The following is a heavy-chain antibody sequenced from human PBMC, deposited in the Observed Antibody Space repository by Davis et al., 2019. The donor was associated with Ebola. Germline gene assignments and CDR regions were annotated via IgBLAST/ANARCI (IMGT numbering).Heavy chain of an antibody. D-gene: IGHD6-6*01. V-gene: IGHV4-59*02. CDR2: IYYSGST. J-gene: IGHJ4*02. CDR1: GESVSSFY. Sequence: SETLSLTCTVSGESVSSFYWSWIRQPPGKGLEWIGYIYYSGSTNYNPSLKSRVTISVDTSKNQFSLKLSSVTAADTAVYYCARRSIAAPFDYWGQGTLVTVSS. CDR3: ARRSIAAPFDY.